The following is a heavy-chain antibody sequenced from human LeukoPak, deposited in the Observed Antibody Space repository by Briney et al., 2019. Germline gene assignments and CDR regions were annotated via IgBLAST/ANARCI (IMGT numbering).Heavy chain of an antibody. V-gene: IGHV3-30*19. J-gene: IGHJ1*01. CDR3: ARHVSMSGTSPLQH. Sequence: GGSLRLSCAASGFTFSSYGMHWVRQAPGKGLEWVAVISYDGSNKYYADSVKGRFTISRDNSKNTLYLQMNSLRAEDTAVYYCARHVSMSGTSPLQHWGQGTLVTVSS. D-gene: IGHD3-3*01. CDR2: ISYDGSNK. CDR1: GFTFSSYG.